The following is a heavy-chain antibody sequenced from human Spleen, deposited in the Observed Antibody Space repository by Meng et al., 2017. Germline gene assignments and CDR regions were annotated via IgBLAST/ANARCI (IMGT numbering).Heavy chain of an antibody. CDR2: INPNSGGT. V-gene: IGHV1-2*06. J-gene: IGHJ4*02. Sequence: ASVKVSCKASGYTFTGYYMHWVRQAPGQGLEWMGRINPNSGGTNYAQKFRGRVTMTRDTSISTAYMELSRLRSDDTAVYYCARVGPRYDSSGYYYRSDYWGQGTLVTVSS. CDR1: GYTFTGYY. CDR3: ARVGPRYDSSGYYYRSDY. D-gene: IGHD3-22*01.